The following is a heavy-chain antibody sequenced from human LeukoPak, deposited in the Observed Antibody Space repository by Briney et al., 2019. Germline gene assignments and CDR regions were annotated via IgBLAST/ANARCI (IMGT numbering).Heavy chain of an antibody. CDR1: GFTVSSNY. CDR3: ARFYYDSSRGAY. J-gene: IGHJ4*02. CDR2: IYSGGST. V-gene: IGHV3-66*01. Sequence: GGSLRLSCAASGFTVSSNYMSWVRQAPGKGLEWVSVIYSGGSTYYADSVKGRFTISRDNAKNTLYLQMNSLRDEDTAVYYCARFYYDSSRGAYWGQGTLVTVSS. D-gene: IGHD3-22*01.